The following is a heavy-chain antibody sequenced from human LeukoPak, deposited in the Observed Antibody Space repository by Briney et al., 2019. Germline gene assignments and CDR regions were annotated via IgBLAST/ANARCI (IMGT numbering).Heavy chain of an antibody. CDR3: AKGYCSSTSCYVHFDY. J-gene: IGHJ4*02. V-gene: IGHV3-23*01. Sequence: GGSLRLSCAASGFTFSSNGMNWVRQAPGKGLEWVSAISGSGGSTYYADSVKGRFTISRDNSKNTLYLQMNSLRAEDTAVYYCAKGYCSSTSCYVHFDYWGQGTLVTVSS. D-gene: IGHD2-2*01. CDR1: GFTFSSNG. CDR2: ISGSGGST.